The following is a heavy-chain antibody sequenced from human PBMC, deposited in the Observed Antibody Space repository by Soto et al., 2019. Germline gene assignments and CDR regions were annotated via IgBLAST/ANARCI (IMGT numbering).Heavy chain of an antibody. CDR3: AKGPLRTRKISAAGTNS. Sequence: HPGGSLRLSCADSGFTFSSYGMHWVRQAPGKGLEWVAVISYDGSNKYYADSVKGRFTISRDNYKNTLYLQMNSLRPEDTAVYYCAKGPLRTRKISAAGTNSWGQGTLVTVSS. CDR2: ISYDGSNK. V-gene: IGHV3-30*18. CDR1: GFTFSSYG. D-gene: IGHD6-13*01. J-gene: IGHJ4*02.